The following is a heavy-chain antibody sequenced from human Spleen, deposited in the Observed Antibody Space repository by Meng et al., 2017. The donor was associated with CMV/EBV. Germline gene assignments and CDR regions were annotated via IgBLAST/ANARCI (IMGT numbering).Heavy chain of an antibody. J-gene: IGHJ6*02. CDR1: GFTFSSYA. CDR3: ARSSGYSGYDYGMDV. Sequence: GGSLRLSCAASGFTFSSYAMSWVRQAPGKGLEWVSAISGSGGSTYYADSVKGRFTISRDNAKNSLYLQMNGLRAEDTAVYYCARSSGYSGYDYGMDVWGQGTTVTVSS. CDR2: ISGSGGST. D-gene: IGHD5-12*01. V-gene: IGHV3-23*01.